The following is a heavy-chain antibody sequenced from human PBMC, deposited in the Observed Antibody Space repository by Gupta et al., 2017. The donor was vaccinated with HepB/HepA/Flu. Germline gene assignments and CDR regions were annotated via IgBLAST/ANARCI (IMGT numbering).Heavy chain of an antibody. Sequence: QVQLQESGPGLVKPSETLSLPCTVSGDSINNYYWNWIRQPPGQGLEYIGYIYYNGKTDYKPSLKGRVTISVDTSKNQFSLKLTSMTAADTAMYYCARGTTATTRTGFDPWGQGTLVTVSS. V-gene: IGHV4-59*08. CDR3: ARGTTATTRTGFDP. CDR1: GDSINNYY. CDR2: IYYNGKT. J-gene: IGHJ5*02. D-gene: IGHD4-17*01.